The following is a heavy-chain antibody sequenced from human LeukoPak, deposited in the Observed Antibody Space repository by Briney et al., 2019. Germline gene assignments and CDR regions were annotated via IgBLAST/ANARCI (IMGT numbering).Heavy chain of an antibody. CDR1: GFTFSDYN. V-gene: IGHV3-11*01. J-gene: IGHJ6*02. Sequence: GGYLRLSCAASGFTFSDYNMNWVRQAQGKGLEWVSYITNSGSTIHYADSVKGRFTISRDNAKNSLYLQMNSLRAEDTAVYYCARSIGLTGGGVDVWGQGTTVTVSS. CDR3: ARSIGLTGGGVDV. CDR2: ITNSGSTI. D-gene: IGHD3-9*01.